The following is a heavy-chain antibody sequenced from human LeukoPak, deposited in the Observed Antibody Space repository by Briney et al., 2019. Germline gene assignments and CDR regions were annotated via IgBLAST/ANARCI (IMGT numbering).Heavy chain of an antibody. CDR2: ISSSSSYI. D-gene: IGHD6-13*01. Sequence: PGGSLRLSCAASGFTFSSYSMNWVRRAPGKGLKWVSSISSSSSYIYYADSVKGRFTISRDNAKNSLYLQMNSLRAEDTAVYYCARGIAAAGTPGYWGQGTLVTVSS. CDR1: GFTFSSYS. J-gene: IGHJ4*02. CDR3: ARGIAAAGTPGY. V-gene: IGHV3-21*01.